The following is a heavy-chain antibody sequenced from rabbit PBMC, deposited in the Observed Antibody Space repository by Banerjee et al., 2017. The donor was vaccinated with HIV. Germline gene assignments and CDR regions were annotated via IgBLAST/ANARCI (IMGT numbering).Heavy chain of an antibody. CDR3: AREWGNSDSFGL. Sequence: QEQLVESGGGLVQPGGSLKLSCTASGFSFSSSYWIYWVRQAPGKGLEWIAFIVTGSGTTYYANWAKGRFTISKTSSTTVTLQMTSLTAADTATYFCAREWGNSDSFGLWGQGTLVTVS. CDR2: IVTGSGTT. J-gene: IGHJ3*01. CDR1: GFSFSSSYW. D-gene: IGHD6-1*01. V-gene: IGHV1S45*01.